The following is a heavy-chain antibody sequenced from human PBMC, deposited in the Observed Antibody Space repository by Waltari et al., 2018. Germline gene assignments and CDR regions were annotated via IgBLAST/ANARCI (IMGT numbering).Heavy chain of an antibody. J-gene: IGHJ4*02. Sequence: QVQLQESGPGLVKPSETLSLTCTVSGGSISSYYWSWIRQPPGQGLEWIGYIYTSGSTNYNPSLKSRVTISVDTSKNQFSLKLSSVTAADTAVYYCARTGSRYCSGGSCSVLDYWGQGTLVTVSS. CDR2: IYTSGST. V-gene: IGHV4-4*09. CDR3: ARTGSRYCSGGSCSVLDY. CDR1: GGSISSYY. D-gene: IGHD2-15*01.